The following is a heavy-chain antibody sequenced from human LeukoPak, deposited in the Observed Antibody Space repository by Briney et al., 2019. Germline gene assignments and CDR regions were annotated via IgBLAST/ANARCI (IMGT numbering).Heavy chain of an antibody. CDR1: GGSISTYY. D-gene: IGHD3-22*01. CDR2: IYYSGNT. V-gene: IGHV4-59*01. CDR3: ARNYDSSGYVDH. J-gene: IGHJ4*02. Sequence: MSSETLSLTCTVSGGSISTYYWTWIRQPPGKGLEWIGYIYYSGNTNYNPSLKSRVTISVDTSKNEFSLKLTSVTAADTAVYYCARNYDSSGYVDHWGQGTLVTVSS.